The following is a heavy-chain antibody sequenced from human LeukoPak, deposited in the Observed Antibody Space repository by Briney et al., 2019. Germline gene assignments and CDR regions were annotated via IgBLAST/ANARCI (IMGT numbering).Heavy chain of an antibody. D-gene: IGHD6-19*01. Sequence: SETLSLTCTVSGGSISSYYWSWIRQPPGKGLEWIGYIYYSGSTNYNPSLKSQVTISVDTSKSQFSLKLSSVTAADTAVYYCARPLYSSGWYALDYWGQGTLVTVSS. CDR2: IYYSGST. CDR3: ARPLYSSGWYALDY. CDR1: GGSISSYY. J-gene: IGHJ4*02. V-gene: IGHV4-59*01.